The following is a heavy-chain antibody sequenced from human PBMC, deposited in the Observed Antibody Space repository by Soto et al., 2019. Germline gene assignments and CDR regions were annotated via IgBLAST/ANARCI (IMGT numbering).Heavy chain of an antibody. CDR2: IYYSGST. CDR3: AREVGNYYGSGSYYHFDY. D-gene: IGHD3-10*01. Sequence: SETLSLTCTVSGGSISSGGYYWSWIRQHPGKGLEWIGYIYYSGSTYYNPSLKSRVTISVDTSRNQFSLKLSSVTAADTAVYYCAREVGNYYGSGSYYHFDYWGQGTLVTVSS. V-gene: IGHV4-31*03. CDR1: GGSISSGGYY. J-gene: IGHJ4*02.